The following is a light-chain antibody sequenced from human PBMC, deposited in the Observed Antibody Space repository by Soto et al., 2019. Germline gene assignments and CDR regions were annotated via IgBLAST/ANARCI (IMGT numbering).Light chain of an antibody. CDR2: GAS. J-gene: IGKJ5*01. Sequence: EIVMTQSPATLSVSPGERATLSCRASQIVGSNLAWYQQKPGQSPRLLIYGASTRATGIPDRFSGSGSGTDFTLTISRLEPEDFAVYYCQQYGSSPYTFGLGTRLEIK. CDR1: QIVGSN. V-gene: IGKV3-20*01. CDR3: QQYGSSPYT.